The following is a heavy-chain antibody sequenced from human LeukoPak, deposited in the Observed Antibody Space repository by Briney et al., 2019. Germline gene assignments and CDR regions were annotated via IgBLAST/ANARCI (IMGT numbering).Heavy chain of an antibody. V-gene: IGHV3-23*01. D-gene: IGHD4-11*01. CDR1: GFNFSDYA. CDR3: AKDRYSNYGNWFDP. J-gene: IGHJ5*02. CDR2: ISGSGGTT. Sequence: PGGSLRLSCVASGFNFSDYAMNRVRQAPGKGLEWVSAISGSGGTTHYADSVKGRFAISRDNSKNTLSLQMSHLRHEDTARYYCAKDRYSNYGNWFDPWGQGTQVTVFS.